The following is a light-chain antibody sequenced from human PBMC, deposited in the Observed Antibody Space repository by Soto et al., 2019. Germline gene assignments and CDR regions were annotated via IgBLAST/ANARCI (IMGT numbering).Light chain of an antibody. V-gene: IGLV2-14*01. J-gene: IGLJ2*01. Sequence: QSVLTQPASVAGSPGHSMTICCAGTSSDVGGYNYVSWYQQHPGKAPKLMIYEVSNRPSGVSNRFSGSKSGNTASLTISGLQAEDEADYYCSSYTSSSTPVVFGGGTKVTVL. CDR3: SSYTSSSTPVV. CDR1: SSDVGGYNY. CDR2: EVS.